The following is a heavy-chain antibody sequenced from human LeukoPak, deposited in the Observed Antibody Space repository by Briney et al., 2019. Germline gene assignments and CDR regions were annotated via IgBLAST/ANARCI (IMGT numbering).Heavy chain of an antibody. CDR2: IYYTGSA. D-gene: IGHD2-21*01. CDR3: ARCTGVVRGLDY. J-gene: IGHJ4*02. Sequence: PSETLSLTCTVSGASISNYYWNWIRQPPGKGPEWIGYIYYTGSANYNPSLKSRVTISGDTSKNQFSLNLTSVTAAGTAVYYCARCTGVVRGLDYWGQGTLVTVSS. CDR1: GASISNYY. V-gene: IGHV4-59*01.